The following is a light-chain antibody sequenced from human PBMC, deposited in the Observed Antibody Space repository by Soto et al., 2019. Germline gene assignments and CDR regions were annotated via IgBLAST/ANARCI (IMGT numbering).Light chain of an antibody. V-gene: IGLV2-14*01. CDR1: SSDVGGYHY. Sequence: QSALTQPASVSGSPGQSITISCTGTSSDVGGYHYVSWYQHHPGKAPKLMLYEVSSRPSGVSNRFSGSKSGNTASLTISGLQTEGEADYYCSSYTSSSTLEVFGTGTKVTVL. CDR2: EVS. J-gene: IGLJ1*01. CDR3: SSYTSSSTLEV.